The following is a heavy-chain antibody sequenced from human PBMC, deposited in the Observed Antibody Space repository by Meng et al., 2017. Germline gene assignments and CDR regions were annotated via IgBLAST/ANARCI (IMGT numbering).Heavy chain of an antibody. D-gene: IGHD1-26*01. CDR2: TYYRSKWYN. CDR1: GGIVSGTRAG. J-gene: IGHJ4*02. Sequence: QVHPQQSLPRPGTASQTLSLTSAISGGIVSGTRAGCNWIGRPPSGGLEWLGRTYYRSKWYNDYAISVKGRMSVNADTSKNQFSLQMNSVTTEETAVYYCAREVGTSRPFEYWGQGTLVTISS. CDR3: AREVGTSRPFEY. V-gene: IGHV6-1*02.